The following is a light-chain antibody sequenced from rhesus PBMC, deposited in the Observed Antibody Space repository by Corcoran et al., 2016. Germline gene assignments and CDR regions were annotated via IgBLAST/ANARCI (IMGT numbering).Light chain of an antibody. CDR3: QHYYNAPWT. CDR2: EAS. Sequence: DIQMTQSPSSLSASVGDRVTITCRASRVITNDLAWYQQKPGKTPKLLGYEASSLQSGVPSRFSGSGSGTDFTLTISGLQSDDFATYYCQHYYNAPWTFGQGTRVDIK. V-gene: IGKV1-80*01. J-gene: IGKJ1*01. CDR1: RVITND.